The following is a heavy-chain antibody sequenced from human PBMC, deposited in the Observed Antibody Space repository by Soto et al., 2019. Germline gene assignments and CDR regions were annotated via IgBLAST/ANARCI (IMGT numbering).Heavy chain of an antibody. Sequence: GGSLRLSCAASGFTFSSYAMHWVRQAPGKGLEWVAVISYDGSNKYYADSVKGRFTISRDNSKNTLYLQMNSLRAEDTAVYYCARATYSSGWYALDYYYGMDVWGQGTTVTVSS. CDR2: ISYDGSNK. D-gene: IGHD6-19*01. CDR3: ARATYSSGWYALDYYYGMDV. CDR1: GFTFSSYA. V-gene: IGHV3-30-3*01. J-gene: IGHJ6*02.